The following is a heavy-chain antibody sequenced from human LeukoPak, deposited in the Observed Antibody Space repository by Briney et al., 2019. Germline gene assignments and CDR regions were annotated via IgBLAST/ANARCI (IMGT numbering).Heavy chain of an antibody. CDR1: GFTFSSCV. CDR2: ISGVTTNT. D-gene: IGHD1-26*01. V-gene: IGHV3-23*01. CDR3: AKHNTGNYSDY. Sequence: PGGSLKLSCAASGFTFSSCVMSWVRQAQGKGLEWVSTISGVTTNTYYADSVKGRFTISRDNSKNTLSLQMSSLRAEDAAVYYCAKHNTGNYSDYWGQGALVTVSS. J-gene: IGHJ4*02.